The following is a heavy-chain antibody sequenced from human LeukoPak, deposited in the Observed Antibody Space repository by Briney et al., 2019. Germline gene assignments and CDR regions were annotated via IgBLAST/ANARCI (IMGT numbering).Heavy chain of an antibody. CDR1: GFTFSSYA. D-gene: IGHD3-10*01. Sequence: GGSLRLSCAASGFTFSSYAMSWVRQAPGKGLEWVSAISSSGGSTYYADSVKGRFTISRDNSKNTLYLQMNSLRAEDTAVYYCATRPPSYGSGSSRYFGYWGQGTLVTVSS. V-gene: IGHV3-23*01. J-gene: IGHJ4*02. CDR3: ATRPPSYGSGSSRYFGY. CDR2: ISSSGGST.